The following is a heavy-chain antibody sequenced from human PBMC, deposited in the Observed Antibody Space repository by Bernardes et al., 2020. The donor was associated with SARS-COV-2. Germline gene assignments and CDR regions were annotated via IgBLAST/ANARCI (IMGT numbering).Heavy chain of an antibody. J-gene: IGHJ6*02. V-gene: IGHV1-2*02. CDR1: GYTFIGYY. CDR3: ARGHDTWTDVYYSYYNGMDV. D-gene: IGHD1-1*01. Sequence: AALKVSCKASGYTFIGYYIPWVRQAPGLGLEWMGWMNPTSGGTNCAQKFHGRVTMTRDTSITTAYIELNSLMSDDTAVYYCARGHDTWTDVYYSYYNGMDVWGQGTTITISS. CDR2: MNPTSGGT.